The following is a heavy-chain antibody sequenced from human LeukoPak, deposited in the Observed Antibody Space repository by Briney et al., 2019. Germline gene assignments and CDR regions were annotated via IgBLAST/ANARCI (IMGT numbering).Heavy chain of an antibody. J-gene: IGHJ4*02. Sequence: AGGSLRLSCAASGFTFNSYAMSWVRQAPGKGLEWVSAISGSGGSTYYADSVKGRFTISRDNSKNTLYLQMNSLRAEGTAVYYCAKPHCSSTSCYVFGYYFDYWGQGTLVTVSS. CDR2: ISGSGGST. V-gene: IGHV3-23*01. CDR1: GFTFNSYA. D-gene: IGHD2-2*01. CDR3: AKPHCSSTSCYVFGYYFDY.